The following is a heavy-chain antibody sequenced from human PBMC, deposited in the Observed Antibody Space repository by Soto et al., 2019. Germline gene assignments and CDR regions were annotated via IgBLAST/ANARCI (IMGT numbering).Heavy chain of an antibody. CDR1: GYSFTSYW. J-gene: IGHJ5*02. D-gene: IGHD3-10*01. CDR3: ARKYYYGSGSYYTS. Sequence: LKITCNASGYSFTSYWICLLLHIPGKGLEWMGIIYPGDSDTRYSPSFQGQVTISADKSISTAYLQWSSLKASDTAMYYCARKYYYGSGSYYTSWGQGTLVTVSS. V-gene: IGHV5-51*01. CDR2: IYPGDSDT.